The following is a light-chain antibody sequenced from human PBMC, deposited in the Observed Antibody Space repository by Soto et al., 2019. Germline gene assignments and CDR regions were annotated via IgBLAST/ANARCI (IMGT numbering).Light chain of an antibody. CDR3: QQKYNTTWT. CDR1: PTISTY. CDR2: AAS. J-gene: IGKJ1*01. Sequence: PTPQSHSSLSASVGARAPTTGWASPTISTYLNWYQKQPGKAPNLLINAASSLQSGVPSRFSGSGSGTGFNLTISSLQTEDVATYLCQQKYNTTWTFGQGTKVDIK. V-gene: IGKV1-39*01.